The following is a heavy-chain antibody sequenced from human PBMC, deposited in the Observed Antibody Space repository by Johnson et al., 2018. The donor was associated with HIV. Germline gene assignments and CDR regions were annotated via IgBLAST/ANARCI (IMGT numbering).Heavy chain of an antibody. CDR2: IYSGGST. D-gene: IGHD3-10*01. CDR1: GFTFSNYA. V-gene: IGHV3-66*01. Sequence: EVQLVESGGGVVQPGRSLRLSCPASGFTFSNYAMHWVRQAPGKGLEWVSVIYSGGSTYYADSVKGRFTISRDNSKNTVYLQMNSLRVEDTAVYYCARDRGLDAFDIWGQGTMVTVSS. J-gene: IGHJ3*02. CDR3: ARDRGLDAFDI.